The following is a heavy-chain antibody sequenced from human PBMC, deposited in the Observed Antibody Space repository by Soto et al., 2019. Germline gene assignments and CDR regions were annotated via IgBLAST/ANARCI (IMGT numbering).Heavy chain of an antibody. CDR2: ISYSGNT. V-gene: IGHV4-59*01. CDR3: ARVPMVLSRSYFDS. CDR1: GGSISNFY. D-gene: IGHD2-8*01. Sequence: SETLSLTCTVSGGSISNFYWSWIRQPPGKGLEWIGYISYSGNTNYNPSLKSRVSISVDTSKNQLSLNLTSVTAADTAVYYCARVPMVLSRSYFDSWGQGTPVPVAS. J-gene: IGHJ4*02.